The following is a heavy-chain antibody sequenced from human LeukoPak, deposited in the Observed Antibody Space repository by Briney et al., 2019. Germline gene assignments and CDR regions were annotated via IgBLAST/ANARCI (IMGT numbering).Heavy chain of an antibody. V-gene: IGHV3-48*04. CDR2: ISSSSNTI. J-gene: IGHJ5*02. CDR1: GFTFSSYS. D-gene: IGHD6-6*01. Sequence: PGGSLRLSCAASGFTFSSYSMNWFRQAPGKGLEWVSYISSSSNTIYYADSVKGRFTISRDNAKNSLYLQMNSLRAEDTAVYYCARPSSSGWFDPWGQGTLVTVSS. CDR3: ARPSSSGWFDP.